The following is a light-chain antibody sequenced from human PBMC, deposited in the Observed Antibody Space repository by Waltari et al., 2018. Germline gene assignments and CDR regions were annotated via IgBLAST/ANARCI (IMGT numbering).Light chain of an antibody. J-gene: IGKJ2*01. V-gene: IGKV2-28*01. CDR1: QSLLHNNGYNY. CDR2: LGS. CDR3: MQALEAPYT. Sequence: DIVMTLSPLSLPVTPGAPASISCRSSQSLLHNNGYNYLDWYLQKPGQSPQLLIYLGSNRASGVPDRISGSGSGTDFTLKISRVEAEDVGVYYCMQALEAPYTFGQGTKLEIK.